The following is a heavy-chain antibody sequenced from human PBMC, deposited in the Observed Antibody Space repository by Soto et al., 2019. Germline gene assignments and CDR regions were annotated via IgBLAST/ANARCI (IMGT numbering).Heavy chain of an antibody. D-gene: IGHD2-2*01. CDR3: ARERSYCSSTSCYSLFQRPQNYYYYYGMDV. Sequence: ASVKVSCKASGYTFTSYGISWVRQAPGQGLEWMGWISAYNGNTNYAQKLQGRVTMTTDTSTSTAYMELRSLRSDDTAVYYCARERSYCSSTSCYSLFQRPQNYYYYYGMDVWGQGTTVTVSS. V-gene: IGHV1-18*04. J-gene: IGHJ6*02. CDR2: ISAYNGNT. CDR1: GYTFTSYG.